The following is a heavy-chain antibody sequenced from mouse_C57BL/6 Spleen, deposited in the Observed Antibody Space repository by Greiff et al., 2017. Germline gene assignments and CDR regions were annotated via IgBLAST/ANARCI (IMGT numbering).Heavy chain of an antibody. D-gene: IGHD1-2*01. CDR2: IYPGSGNT. V-gene: IGHV1-76*01. CDR3: ARCGFTADYAMDY. CDR1: GYTFTDYY. Sequence: QVQLQQSGAELVRPGASVKLSCKASGYTFTDYYINWVKQRPGQGLEWIARIYPGSGNTYYNEKFKGKATLTAEKSSSTAYMQLSSLTSEDSAVYFCARCGFTADYAMDYWGQGTSVTVSS. J-gene: IGHJ4*01.